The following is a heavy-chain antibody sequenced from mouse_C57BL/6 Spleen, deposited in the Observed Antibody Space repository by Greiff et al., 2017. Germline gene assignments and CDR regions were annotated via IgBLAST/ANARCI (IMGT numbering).Heavy chain of an antibody. CDR1: GYTFTSYW. CDR3: ARYPLDYDEYYFGC. CDR2: IYPGSGST. V-gene: IGHV1-55*01. D-gene: IGHD2-4*01. Sequence: QVQLQQPGAELVKPGASVKMSCKASGYTFTSYWITWVKQRPGQGLEWIGDIYPGSGSTNYNEKFKSKATLTVDTSSSTAYMQLSSLTSEDSAVYYCARYPLDYDEYYFGCWGQGATLSVSS. J-gene: IGHJ2*01.